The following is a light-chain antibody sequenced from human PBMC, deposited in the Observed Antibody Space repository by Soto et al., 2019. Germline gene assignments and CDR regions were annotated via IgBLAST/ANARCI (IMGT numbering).Light chain of an antibody. CDR3: CSSAPESTYV. J-gene: IGLJ1*01. CDR2: KGT. CDR1: SSDVGKYKF. Sequence: QSALTQPASVSGSPGQSISVSCTGTSSDVGKYKFVSWYQQHPHRAPQVIIYKGTQRPSGVSNRFSGSTSGNAASLTISALQADDEADYFCCSSAPESTYVFGTGTKLTVL. V-gene: IGLV2-23*01.